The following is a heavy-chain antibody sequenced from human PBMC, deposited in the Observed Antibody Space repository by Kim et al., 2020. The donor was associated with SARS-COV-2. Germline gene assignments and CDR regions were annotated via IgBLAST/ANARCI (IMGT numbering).Heavy chain of an antibody. CDR3: ARGVFGGYGDVIDY. V-gene: IGHV1-18*01. D-gene: IGHD5-12*01. CDR2: INAYSGVA. Sequence: ASVKVSCKASGYKFNTNGISWVRQAPGQGLEWMGWINAYSGVANYAQSVQGRVIMTIDTSTATAYMELRSLRSDDTGLYFCARGVFGGYGDVIDYWGQGTQVTVSS. J-gene: IGHJ4*02. CDR1: GYKFNTNG.